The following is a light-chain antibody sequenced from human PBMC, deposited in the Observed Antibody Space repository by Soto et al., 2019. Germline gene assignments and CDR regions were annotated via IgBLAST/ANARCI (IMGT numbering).Light chain of an antibody. Sequence: EVVWTQSPGTLSLSPGERATLSCRASQSVSSGYLAWYQQKPGQAPRLLIFGASSRATGIPDRFSGSGSGTDFTLIISRLEAEDFAVYYCQQYGSSSGTFGQGTKLEIK. J-gene: IGKJ2*01. CDR3: QQYGSSSGT. CDR2: GAS. CDR1: QSVSSGY. V-gene: IGKV3-20*01.